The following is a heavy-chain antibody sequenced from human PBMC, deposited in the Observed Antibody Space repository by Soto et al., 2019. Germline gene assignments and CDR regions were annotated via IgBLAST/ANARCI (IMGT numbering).Heavy chain of an antibody. D-gene: IGHD6-19*01. Sequence: SETLSLTCTVSGGSITSYYWSWIRQPPGKGLEWIGYIYFSGSANYNPSLKSRVTISIDTSKNQFSLKLSSVSAADTAMYYCATRVKSQQWLPYFDYWGQG. J-gene: IGHJ4*02. CDR3: ATRVKSQQWLPYFDY. CDR2: IYFSGSA. V-gene: IGHV4-59*08. CDR1: GGSITSYY.